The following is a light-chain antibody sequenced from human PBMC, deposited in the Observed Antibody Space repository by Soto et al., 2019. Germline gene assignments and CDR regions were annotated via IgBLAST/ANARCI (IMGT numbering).Light chain of an antibody. CDR3: QQYDSSPRT. CDR2: KAS. CDR1: QSISTW. Sequence: DIQMTQSPSTPSASVGDRVTITCRASQSISTWLAWYQQKPGKAPKLLIYKASTLESGVPSRFSGSGSGTEFTLTISSLQPDDFAVYYCQQYDSSPRTFGQGTKVDIK. V-gene: IGKV1-5*03. J-gene: IGKJ1*01.